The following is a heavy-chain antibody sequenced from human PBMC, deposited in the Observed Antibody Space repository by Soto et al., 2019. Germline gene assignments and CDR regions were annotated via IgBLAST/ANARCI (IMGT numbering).Heavy chain of an antibody. CDR3: ARPFDTSGWYDH. D-gene: IGHD6-19*01. Sequence: VESLTICCKVSGYSFTTYWIAWVLQMPGKGLECMGIIYPGDSDTRYSPSFQGQVTISADKSINTAYLQWSSLKASDSAIYYCARPFDTSGWYDHWGQGTMVTVSS. CDR2: IYPGDSDT. J-gene: IGHJ5*02. V-gene: IGHV5-51*01. CDR1: GYSFTTYW.